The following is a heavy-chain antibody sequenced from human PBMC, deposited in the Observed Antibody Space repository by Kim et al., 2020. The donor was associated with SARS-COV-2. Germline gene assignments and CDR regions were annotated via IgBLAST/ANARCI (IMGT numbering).Heavy chain of an antibody. CDR2: MKANSGNT. CDR3: ARDRTACRRLDYYDMDV. J-gene: IGHJ6*03. V-gene: IGHV1-8*03. D-gene: IGHD5-18*01. Sequence: ASVKVSCKASGYTFTSYDINWVRQAPGQGLEWMGWMKANSGNTGYAQKFQGRVTITRNTSTSTAYMELSSLRFEDTAVYYCARDRTACRRLDYYDMDVCG. CDR1: GYTFTSYD.